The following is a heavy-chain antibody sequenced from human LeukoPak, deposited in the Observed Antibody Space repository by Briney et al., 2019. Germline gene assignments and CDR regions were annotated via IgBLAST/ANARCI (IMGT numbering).Heavy chain of an antibody. D-gene: IGHD5-18*01. CDR2: IYYSGST. Sequence: SETLSLTCTVSGGSISSYYWSWIRQPPGKGLEWIGYIYYSGSTNYNPSLKSRVTISVDTSKNQFSLKLSSVTAADTAVYYCAARGYTQADPLDYWGQGTLVTVSS. CDR1: GGSISSYY. V-gene: IGHV4-59*08. J-gene: IGHJ4*02. CDR3: AARGYTQADPLDY.